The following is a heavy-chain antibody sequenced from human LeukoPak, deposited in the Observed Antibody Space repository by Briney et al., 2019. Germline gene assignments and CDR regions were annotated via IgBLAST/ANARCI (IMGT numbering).Heavy chain of an antibody. V-gene: IGHV3-9*03. CDR2: ISWNSDDI. CDR3: GKDRFNNGWAFFDP. Sequence: GRSLRLSCAASGFTFNDYAMHWVRQVPGKGLEWVSGISWNSDDIAYADSVKGRFTISRDNAKNSLDLQMNSLRPDDIALYYCGKDRFNNGWAFFDPWGQGTLVTVSS. CDR1: GFTFNDYA. J-gene: IGHJ5*02. D-gene: IGHD6-19*01.